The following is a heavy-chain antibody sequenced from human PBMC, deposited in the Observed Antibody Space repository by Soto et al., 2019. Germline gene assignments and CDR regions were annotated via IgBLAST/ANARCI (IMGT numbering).Heavy chain of an antibody. CDR2: TYYRSKWYN. Sequence: SQTLSLTCAISGDSVSSNSAAWNWIRQSPSRGLEWLGRTYYRSKWYNDYAVSVKSRITINPDTSKNQFSLQLNSVTPEDTAVYYCAREVAATPLRLHHYGMDFSAQRTTVTGSS. D-gene: IGHD2-15*01. CDR1: GDSVSSNSAA. V-gene: IGHV6-1*01. CDR3: AREVAATPLRLHHYGMDF. J-gene: IGHJ6*02.